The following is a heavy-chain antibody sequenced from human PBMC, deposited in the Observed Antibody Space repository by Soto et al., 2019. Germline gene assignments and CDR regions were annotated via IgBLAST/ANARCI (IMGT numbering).Heavy chain of an antibody. D-gene: IGHD3-16*01. CDR2: IKSKADGWTK. CDR1: GITVSNVW. Sequence: LRLSCAASGITVSNVWMTWIRQARVKRLDWGGRIKSKADGWTKEYGTPVKDRFIISRDDSKNTVDLQMHALRTEDIAFYYFATPRPGSHDYSFWGHGALVTVSS. J-gene: IGHJ4*01. V-gene: IGHV3-15*01. CDR3: ATPRPGSHDYSF.